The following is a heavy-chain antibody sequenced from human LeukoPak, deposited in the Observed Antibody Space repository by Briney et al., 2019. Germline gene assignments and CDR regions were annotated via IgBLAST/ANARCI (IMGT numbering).Heavy chain of an antibody. V-gene: IGHV3-30-3*01. J-gene: IGHJ3*02. CDR1: GFTFSSYA. D-gene: IGHD5-18*01. CDR3: ARDQTRGYSYGSWGDAFDI. CDR2: ISYDGSNK. Sequence: GRSLRLSCAASGFTFSSYAMHWVRQAPGKGLEWVAVISYDGSNKYYADSVKGRFTISRDNSKDTLYLQMNSLRAEDTAVYYCARDQTRGYSYGSWGDAFDIRGQGTMVTVSS.